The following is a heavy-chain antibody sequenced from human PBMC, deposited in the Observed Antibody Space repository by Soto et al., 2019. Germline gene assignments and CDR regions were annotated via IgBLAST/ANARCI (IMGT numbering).Heavy chain of an antibody. CDR3: ARVAVTIFGLVLPLSFDY. J-gene: IGHJ4*02. V-gene: IGHV4-4*02. D-gene: IGHD3-3*01. Sequence: QVQLQESGPGLVKPSGTLSLTCAVSGGSISSSNWWSWVRQPLGKGLEWSGEIYHSGSTNYNPCLKSRVTISVDKSMTQFSLKLSSVTAADTAVYYCARVAVTIFGLVLPLSFDYWGQGTLVTVS. CDR1: GGSISSSNW. CDR2: IYHSGST.